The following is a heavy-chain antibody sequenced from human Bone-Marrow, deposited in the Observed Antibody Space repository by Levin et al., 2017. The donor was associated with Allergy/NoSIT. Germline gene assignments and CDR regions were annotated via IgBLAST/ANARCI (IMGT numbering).Heavy chain of an antibody. CDR3: ATPLGSSSWYNAFDV. D-gene: IGHD6-13*01. CDR2: IKSKADGGTI. J-gene: IGHJ3*01. CDR1: GFTFSSAW. Sequence: LSLTCAASGFTFSSAWMSWVRQAPGKALEWVGRIKSKADGGTIDYAAPVKGRFTISRDDSKNTLNLEMNSLKIEDTDVYYCATPLGSSSWYNAFDVWGQGTMVTVSS. V-gene: IGHV3-15*01.